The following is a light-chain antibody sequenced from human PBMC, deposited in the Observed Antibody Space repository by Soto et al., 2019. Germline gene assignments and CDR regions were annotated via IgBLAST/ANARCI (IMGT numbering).Light chain of an antibody. J-gene: IGKJ4*01. CDR1: QSVSSY. CDR3: QQRSNWPPLT. CDR2: EAS. Sequence: EIVLTQSPATLSLSPGERATLSCRASQSVSSYLAWYQQRPGQAPRLLISEASNRPTGVPARFSGSGPGKDFTLTISSLEPEDFAVYYCQQRSNWPPLTVGGGTKVEIK. V-gene: IGKV3-11*01.